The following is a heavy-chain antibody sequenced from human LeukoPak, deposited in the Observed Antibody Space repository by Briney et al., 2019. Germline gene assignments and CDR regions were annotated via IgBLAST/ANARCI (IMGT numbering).Heavy chain of an antibody. J-gene: IGHJ6*03. Sequence: ASVKVSCKASGYTFTSYGISWVRQAPGQGLEWMGWISSYNGNTNYAQKLQGRVTMTTDTSTSTAYMELRSLRSDDTAVYYCARDGRWLQLSYYYYYMDVWGKGTTVTISS. CDR2: ISSYNGNT. V-gene: IGHV1-18*01. CDR3: ARDGRWLQLSYYYYYMDV. D-gene: IGHD5-24*01. CDR1: GYTFTSYG.